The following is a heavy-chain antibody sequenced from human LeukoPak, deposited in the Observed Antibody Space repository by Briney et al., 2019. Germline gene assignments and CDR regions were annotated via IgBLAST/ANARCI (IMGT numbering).Heavy chain of an antibody. CDR1: GGSISSYY. Sequence: PSETLSLTCTVSGGSISSYYWSWIRQPPGKGLEGIGYIYYSGSTNYNPSLKSRVTISVDTSKNQFSLKLSSVTAADTAVYYCARVGVTMDYYYYYMDVWGKGTTVTVSS. CDR3: ARVGVTMDYYYYYMDV. D-gene: IGHD3-10*01. V-gene: IGHV4-59*08. J-gene: IGHJ6*03. CDR2: IYYSGST.